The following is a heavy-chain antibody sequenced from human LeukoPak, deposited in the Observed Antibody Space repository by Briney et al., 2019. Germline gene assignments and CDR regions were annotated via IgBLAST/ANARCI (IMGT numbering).Heavy chain of an antibody. CDR3: AKVKAGPYYYYGLDV. CDR2: ISGPGGST. V-gene: IGHV3-23*01. J-gene: IGHJ6*02. CDR1: GFTFSSYA. Sequence: GRSLRLSCAASGFTFSSYAMTWVRQAPGKGLEWVSSISGPGGSTYYADSVKGRFTISRDNSKNTLYLQVNSLRAEDTAVYYCAKVKAGPYYYYGLDVWGQGTTVTVSS.